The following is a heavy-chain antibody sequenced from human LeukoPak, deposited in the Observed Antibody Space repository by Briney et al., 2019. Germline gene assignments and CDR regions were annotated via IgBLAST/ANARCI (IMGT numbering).Heavy chain of an antibody. J-gene: IGHJ6*02. V-gene: IGHV1-46*01. CDR2: INPSGGSA. D-gene: IGHD3-22*01. CDR1: GYTFTTYY. Sequence: GASVKVSCKASGYTFTTYYIHWVRQAPGQGLEWMGIINPSGGSASYAQKFQGRVTMTRDTSTSTVYMELNSLRAEDTAVYYCAKPMGDYYDSSGWGPADVWGQGTTVTVSS. CDR3: AKPMGDYYDSSGWGPADV.